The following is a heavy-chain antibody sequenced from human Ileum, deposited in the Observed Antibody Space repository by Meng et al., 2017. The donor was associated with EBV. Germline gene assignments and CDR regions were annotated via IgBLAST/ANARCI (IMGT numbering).Heavy chain of an antibody. J-gene: IGHJ4*02. CDR2: TSSSGSTI. CDR3: ARAGYDILTGYQTFDY. V-gene: IGHV3-11*01. Sequence: GQLVESWGGLVKPGGVLRLSCAASGFTFSDYYMSWIRKAPGKGLEWVSYTSSSGSTIYYADSVKGRFTISRDNAKNSLYLQMNSLRAEDTAVYYCARAGYDILTGYQTFDYWGQGTLVTVSS. D-gene: IGHD3-9*01. CDR1: GFTFSDYY.